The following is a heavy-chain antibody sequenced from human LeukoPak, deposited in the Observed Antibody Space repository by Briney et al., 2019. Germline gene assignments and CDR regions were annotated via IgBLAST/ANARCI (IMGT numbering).Heavy chain of an antibody. V-gene: IGHV4-4*07. CDR3: ASRPGYDFWSGYNY. CDR1: VGSMSSYF. Sequence: SETLSLTCTVSVGSMSSYFWSCIRHPAGKGVEWIGRIYTSGSTNYNPSLKSRVTMSVDTSKNQFSLKLSSVTAAYTAVYYCASRPGYDFWSGYNYWGQGTLVTVSS. D-gene: IGHD3-3*01. J-gene: IGHJ4*02. CDR2: IYTSGST.